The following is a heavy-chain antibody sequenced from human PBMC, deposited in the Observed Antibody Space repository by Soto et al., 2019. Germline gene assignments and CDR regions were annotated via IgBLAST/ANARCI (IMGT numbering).Heavy chain of an antibody. J-gene: IGHJ6*02. CDR1: GGSISSGGYS. D-gene: IGHD3-10*01. CDR2: IYHSGST. V-gene: IGHV4-30-2*01. CDR3: ASYGSGSYYPYYYYGMDV. Sequence: SETLSLTCAVSGGSISSGGYSWSWIRQPPGKGLEWIGYIYHSGSTYYNPSLKSRVTISVDRSKNQFSLKLSSVTAADTAVYYCASYGSGSYYPYYYYGMDVWGQGTTVTVSS.